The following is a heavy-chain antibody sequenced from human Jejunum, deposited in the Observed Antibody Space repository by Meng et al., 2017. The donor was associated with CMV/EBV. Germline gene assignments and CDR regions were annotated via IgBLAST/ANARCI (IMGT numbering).Heavy chain of an antibody. J-gene: IGHJ6*02. V-gene: IGHV3-23*01. CDR2: ISSSGLDS. D-gene: IGHD1/OR15-1a*01. Sequence: TWVGRAPGRGLAWVSFISSSGLDSYYVDSVKSRFTLSRDNSQNMVFLQMDSRRAEDTAVYYCAKVFRRPFRGWKNADGNPYPMDVWGQGTTVTVSS. CDR3: AKVFRRPFRGWKNADGNPYPMDV.